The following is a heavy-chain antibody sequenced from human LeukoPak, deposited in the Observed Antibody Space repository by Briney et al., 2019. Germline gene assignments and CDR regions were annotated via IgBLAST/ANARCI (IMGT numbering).Heavy chain of an antibody. J-gene: IGHJ4*02. CDR2: INWNGGST. Sequence: PGGSLRLSCAASGFTFDDYGMSWVRQAPGKGLEWVSGINWNGGSTGYADSVKGRFTISRDNAKNSLYLQTNSLRAEDTALYYCARVDRSGYCSGGSCYQFDYWGQGTLVTVSS. D-gene: IGHD2-15*01. V-gene: IGHV3-20*04. CDR3: ARVDRSGYCSGGSCYQFDY. CDR1: GFTFDDYG.